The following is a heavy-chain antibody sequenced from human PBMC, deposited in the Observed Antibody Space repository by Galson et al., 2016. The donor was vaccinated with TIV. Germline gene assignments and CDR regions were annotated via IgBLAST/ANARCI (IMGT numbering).Heavy chain of an antibody. V-gene: IGHV3-7*03. CDR1: GFTFSNYW. J-gene: IGHJ1*01. Sequence: SLRLSCAASGFTFSNYWMLWVRHAPGKGLEWVANINQHGTEKYHVDSVKGRFTISRDNARNSVYLQMNSLRADDTAVYYCTRGSPFGSYCGQGILVTVSS. CDR2: INQHGTEK. D-gene: IGHD3-10*01. CDR3: TRGSPFGSY.